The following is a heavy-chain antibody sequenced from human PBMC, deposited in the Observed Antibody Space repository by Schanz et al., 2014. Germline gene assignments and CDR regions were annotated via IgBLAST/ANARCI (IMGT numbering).Heavy chain of an antibody. Sequence: QVHLVQSGAEVKKPGSSVKVSCKASGGTFSSDTFSWVRQAPGQGLEWMGRIVPIAGITNYAQRFQGRVTIPADKSSDTAYMELSSLRSEGTAVYFCTSEAHSHDGLRSYSSVWGQGTLVTVTS. D-gene: IGHD3-10*01. CDR1: GGTFSSDT. V-gene: IGHV1-69*02. CDR3: TSEAHSHDGLRSYSSV. J-gene: IGHJ4*02. CDR2: IVPIAGIT.